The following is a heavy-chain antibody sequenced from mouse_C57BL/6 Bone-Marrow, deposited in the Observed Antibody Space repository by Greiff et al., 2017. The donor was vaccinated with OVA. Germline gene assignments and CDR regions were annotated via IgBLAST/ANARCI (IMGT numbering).Heavy chain of an antibody. J-gene: IGHJ3*01. CDR2: ISGGGGNT. Sequence: EVHLVESGGGLVKPGGSLKLSCAASGFTFSSYTMSWVRQTPEKRLEWVATISGGGGNTYYPDSVKGRFTISRDNAKNTLYLQMSSLRSEDTALYYCARHAGTAYWGQGTLVTVSA. V-gene: IGHV5-9*01. CDR3: ARHAGTAY. CDR1: GFTFSSYT. D-gene: IGHD4-1*01.